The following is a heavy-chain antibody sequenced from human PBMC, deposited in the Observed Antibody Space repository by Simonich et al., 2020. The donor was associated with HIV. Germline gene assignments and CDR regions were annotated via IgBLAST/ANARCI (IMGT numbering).Heavy chain of an antibody. D-gene: IGHD2-2*01. CDR3: ARDGRKGSSTSCSDY. CDR1: GFTFSSYS. Sequence: EVQLVESGGGLVKPGGSLRLSCAASGFTFSSYSMNWVRQAPGKGREWVSSIRSSSSYIYYADSVKDRFTISRDNAKNSLYLQMNSLRAEDTAVYYCARDGRKGSSTSCSDYWGQGTLVTVSS. J-gene: IGHJ4*02. CDR2: IRSSSSYI. V-gene: IGHV3-21*01.